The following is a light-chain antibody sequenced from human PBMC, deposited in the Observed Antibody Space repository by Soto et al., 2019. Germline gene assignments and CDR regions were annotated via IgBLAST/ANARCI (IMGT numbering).Light chain of an antibody. V-gene: IGLV4-60*02. CDR1: SGHSTYI. Sequence: QSVLTQSSSASASLGSSVRLTCTLSSGHSTYIIAWHQQQPGKAPRFLMKVEGSGSYDKGSGVPDRFSGSSSGAARYLTISNLQFEDAADYFCETWDNNTWVFGGGTKLTVL. CDR2: VEGSGSY. J-gene: IGLJ3*02. CDR3: ETWDNNTWV.